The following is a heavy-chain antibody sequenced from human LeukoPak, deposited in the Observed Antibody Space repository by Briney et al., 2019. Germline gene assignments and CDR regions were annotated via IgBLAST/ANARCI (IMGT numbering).Heavy chain of an antibody. CDR1: GGSINSNNYY. CDR3: ASLVYDILTGYYMAWFDP. V-gene: IGHV4-39*07. CDR2: INNSGNT. D-gene: IGHD3-9*01. Sequence: SETLSLTCTVSGGSINSNNYYWGWIRQPPGKGLEWIGNINNSGNTNYKPSLKSRVTISVDTSKNQFSLKLSSVTAADTAVYYCASLVYDILTGYYMAWFDPWGQGTLVTVSS. J-gene: IGHJ5*02.